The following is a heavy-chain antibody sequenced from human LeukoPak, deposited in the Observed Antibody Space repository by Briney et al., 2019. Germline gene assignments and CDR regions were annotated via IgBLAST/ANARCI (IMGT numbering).Heavy chain of an antibody. J-gene: IGHJ4*02. Sequence: ASVKVSCKASGYTFTGYYMHWVRQAPGQGLEWMGWINPNSGGTNYAQKFQGRVTMTRDTSISTAYMELSRLRSEDTAVYYCARGVAAAGTADYWGQGTLVTVSS. V-gene: IGHV1-2*02. CDR1: GYTFTGYY. D-gene: IGHD6-13*01. CDR3: ARGVAAAGTADY. CDR2: INPNSGGT.